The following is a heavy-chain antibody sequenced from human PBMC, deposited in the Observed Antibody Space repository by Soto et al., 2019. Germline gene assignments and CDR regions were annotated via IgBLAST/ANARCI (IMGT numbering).Heavy chain of an antibody. CDR1: GGTFSSYA. Sequence: SVKVSCKASGGTFSSYAISWVRQAPGQGLEWMGGIIPIFGTANYAQKFQGRVTITADESTSTAYMEPSSLRSEHTAVYYCARDFRRGIAARPDWFDPWGQGTLVTVS. CDR2: IIPIFGTA. J-gene: IGHJ5*02. V-gene: IGHV1-69*13. D-gene: IGHD6-6*01. CDR3: ARDFRRGIAARPDWFDP.